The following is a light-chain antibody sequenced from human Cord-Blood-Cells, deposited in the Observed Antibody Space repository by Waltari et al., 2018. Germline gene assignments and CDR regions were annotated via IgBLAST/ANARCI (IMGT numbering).Light chain of an antibody. V-gene: IGKV1-39*01. J-gene: IGKJ2*01. CDR2: AAS. Sequence: DIQMIQPPSSLTASVGDRVTITCRASQSISSYLNWYQQKPGKAPKLLIYAASSLQSGVPSRFSGSGSGTDFTLTISSLQPEDFATYYCQQSYSTPRTFGQGTKLEIK. CDR1: QSISSY. CDR3: QQSYSTPRT.